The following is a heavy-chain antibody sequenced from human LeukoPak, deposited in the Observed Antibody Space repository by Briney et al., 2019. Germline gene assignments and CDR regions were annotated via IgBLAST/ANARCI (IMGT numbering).Heavy chain of an antibody. D-gene: IGHD1-1*01. J-gene: IGHJ4*02. Sequence: SVKVSCKASGGTFSSYAISWVRQAPGQGLEWMGGIIPIFGTASYAQKFQGRVTITADESTSTAYMELSSLRSEDTAVYYCARVVFRNEYYFDYWGQGTLVTVSS. CDR1: GGTFSSYA. V-gene: IGHV1-69*13. CDR3: ARVVFRNEYYFDY. CDR2: IIPIFGTA.